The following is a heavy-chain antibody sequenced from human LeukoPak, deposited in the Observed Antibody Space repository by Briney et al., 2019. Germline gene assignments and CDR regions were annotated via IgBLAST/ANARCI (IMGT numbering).Heavy chain of an antibody. CDR2: IYYSGST. D-gene: IGHD2-2*01. Sequence: SETLSLTCTVSGGSISSSSYYWGWLRQPPGKGLEWIGSIYYSGSTYYNPSLKSRVTISVDTSKNQFSLKLSSVTAADTAVYYCARQLYQLPFDYWGQGTLVTVSS. CDR3: ARQLYQLPFDY. V-gene: IGHV4-39*01. CDR1: GGSISSSSYY. J-gene: IGHJ4*02.